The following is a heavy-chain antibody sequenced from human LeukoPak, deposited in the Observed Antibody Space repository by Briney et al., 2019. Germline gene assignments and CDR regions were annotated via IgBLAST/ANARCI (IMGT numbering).Heavy chain of an antibody. D-gene: IGHD6-19*01. CDR1: GFTFSTYG. V-gene: IGHV3-30*02. Sequence: GGSLRLSCAASGFTFSTYGMHWVRQAPGKGLKWVAVIRYDGSNTYYADSVKGRFTISRDNSKNTLYLQMNSLRAEDTAVYYCARDKRDSSGWYSYYYMDGWGKGTTGTVSS. J-gene: IGHJ6*03. CDR2: IRYDGSNT. CDR3: ARDKRDSSGWYSYYYMDG.